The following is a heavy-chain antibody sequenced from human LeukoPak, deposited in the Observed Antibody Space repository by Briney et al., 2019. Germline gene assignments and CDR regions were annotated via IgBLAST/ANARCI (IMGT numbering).Heavy chain of an antibody. D-gene: IGHD6-6*01. CDR3: ASGVFIAARLYYFDY. CDR1: GYTFTGHY. Sequence: ASVKVSCKASGYTFTGHYIHWVRQAPGQGLEWMGGIIPIFGTANYAQKFQGRVTITADKSTSTAYMELSSLRSEDTAVYYCASGVFIAARLYYFDYWGQGTLVTVSP. V-gene: IGHV1-69*06. J-gene: IGHJ4*02. CDR2: IIPIFGTA.